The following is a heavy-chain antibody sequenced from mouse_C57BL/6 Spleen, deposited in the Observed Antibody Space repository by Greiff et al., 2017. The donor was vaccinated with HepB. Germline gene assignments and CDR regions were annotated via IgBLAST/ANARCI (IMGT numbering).Heavy chain of an antibody. CDR3: ARGQSHAMDY. J-gene: IGHJ4*01. CDR2: IDPSDSYT. Sequence: QVQLQQPGAELVKPGASVKLSCKASGYTFTSYWMQWVKQRPGQGLEWIGEIDPSDSYTNYNQKFKGKATLTVDTSSSTAYMQLSSLTSEDSAVYYCARGQSHAMDYWGQGTSVTVSS. V-gene: IGHV1-50*01. CDR1: GYTFTSYW.